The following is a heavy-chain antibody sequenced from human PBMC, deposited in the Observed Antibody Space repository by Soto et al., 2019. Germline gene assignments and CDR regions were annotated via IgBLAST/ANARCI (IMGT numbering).Heavy chain of an antibody. J-gene: IGHJ6*02. Sequence: GGSLRLSCAASGFTFSNYAMSWVRQAPGKGLEWVSVVSSSGGNTYYAESVKGRFTISRDNSKNTVYLQMNRLRAEDTAVYYCESRTRYYNMDVWGQGTTVTVSS. V-gene: IGHV3-23*01. D-gene: IGHD2-2*01. CDR2: VSSSGGNT. CDR1: GFTFSNYA. CDR3: ESRTRYYNMDV.